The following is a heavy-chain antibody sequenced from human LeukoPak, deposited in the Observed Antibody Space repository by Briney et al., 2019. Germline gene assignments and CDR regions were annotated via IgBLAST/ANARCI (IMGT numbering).Heavy chain of an antibody. D-gene: IGHD6-19*01. J-gene: IGHJ4*02. V-gene: IGHV3-64*01. CDR3: AKVVGYGSGWYYEY. CDR1: GFTFSRYA. CDR2: ITRDGGST. Sequence: GGSLRLSCAASGFTFSRYAMHWVRQAPGKGLEYVSAITRDGGSTFYANSANGRFTISRDNSKNTLYLQMGSLRTDDMAMYYCAKVVGYGSGWYYEYWGQGTLVTVSS.